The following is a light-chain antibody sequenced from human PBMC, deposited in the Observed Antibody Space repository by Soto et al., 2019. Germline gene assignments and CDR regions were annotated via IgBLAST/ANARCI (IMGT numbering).Light chain of an antibody. CDR1: QSISSW. J-gene: IGKJ5*01. V-gene: IGKV1-5*01. CDR2: GAS. Sequence: DIQMTQSPSTLSASVGDRVTITCRASQSISSWLAWYQQKPGKAPNLLIYGASNWHSGVPSRFSGSGSGTEFTLTISSLQPEDSATYYCQQSYSTPRDFGEGTRLEIK. CDR3: QQSYSTPRD.